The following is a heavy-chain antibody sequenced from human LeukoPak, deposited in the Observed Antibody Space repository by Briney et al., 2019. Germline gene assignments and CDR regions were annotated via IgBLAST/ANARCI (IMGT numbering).Heavy chain of an antibody. J-gene: IGHJ4*02. V-gene: IGHV4-34*01. CDR3: ARHPRYSTGWAIDY. CDR2: INHSGST. D-gene: IGHD6-19*01. Sequence: SETLSLTCAVYGGSFSGYYWSWIRQPPGKGLEWIGEINHSGSTNYNPSLRSRVTISVDTSKNQFSLKLNSVTAADTAVYYCARHPRYSTGWAIDYWGQGILVTVSS. CDR1: GGSFSGYY.